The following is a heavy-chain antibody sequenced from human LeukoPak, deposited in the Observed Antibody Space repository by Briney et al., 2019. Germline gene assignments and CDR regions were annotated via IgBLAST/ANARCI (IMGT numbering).Heavy chain of an antibody. CDR1: GFIFSSSW. V-gene: IGHV3-74*01. Sequence: GGSLRLSCAASGFIFSSSWMHWVRQAPGKGLVWVSRINTDGSGTSYADSVKGRFTISRDNAKNTLYLQMNSLRAADTAVYYCARRADFCSGGSCYSTLEFDSRGQGTLVTV. J-gene: IGHJ4*02. D-gene: IGHD2-15*01. CDR3: ARRADFCSGGSCYSTLEFDS. CDR2: INTDGSGT.